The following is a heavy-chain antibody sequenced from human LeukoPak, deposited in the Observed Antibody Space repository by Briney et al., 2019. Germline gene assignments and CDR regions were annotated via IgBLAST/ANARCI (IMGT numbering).Heavy chain of an antibody. Sequence: GGSLRLSCAASGFTFSSYAMIWVRQAPGKCLELVSAISGGGGSTYYADSVKGRFTISRDNSKNTLYLQMNSLRAEDTAVYYCAKFGRYCSETPHWGQGTLVTVSS. CDR1: GFTFSSYA. CDR2: ISGGGGST. D-gene: IGHD6-19*01. CDR3: AKFGRYCSETPH. J-gene: IGHJ1*01. V-gene: IGHV3-23*01.